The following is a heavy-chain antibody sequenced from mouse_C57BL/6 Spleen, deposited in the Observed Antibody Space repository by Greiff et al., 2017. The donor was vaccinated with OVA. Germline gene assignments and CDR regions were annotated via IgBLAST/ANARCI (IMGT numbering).Heavy chain of an antibody. CDR2: IYPGDGDT. CDR3: ARWSMVTTGYAMDY. D-gene: IGHD2-2*01. CDR1: GYAFSSSW. J-gene: IGHJ4*01. V-gene: IGHV1-82*01. Sequence: QVQLQQSGPELVKPGASVKISCKASGYAFSSSWMNWVKQRPGKGLEWIGRIYPGDGDTNYNGKFKGKATLTADKSSSTAYMQLSSLTSEDSAVYFCARWSMVTTGYAMDYWGQGTSVTVSS.